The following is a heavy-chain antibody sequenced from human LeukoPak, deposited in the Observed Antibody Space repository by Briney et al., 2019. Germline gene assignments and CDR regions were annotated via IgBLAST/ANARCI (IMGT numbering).Heavy chain of an antibody. Sequence: GGSLXLSCAVSGFIVNTYYMSWVRQAPGKGLEWVSIIYSDGSTYYADSVKGRFTISRDTSKNTLFLQMNSLRAEDTAVYYCARIYSGSHYSWGQGTLVTISS. CDR1: GFIVNTYY. J-gene: IGHJ4*02. V-gene: IGHV3-53*01. CDR3: ARIYSGSHYS. D-gene: IGHD1-26*01. CDR2: IYSDGST.